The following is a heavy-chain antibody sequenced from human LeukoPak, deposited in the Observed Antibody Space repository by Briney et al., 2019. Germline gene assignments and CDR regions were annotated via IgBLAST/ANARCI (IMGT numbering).Heavy chain of an antibody. CDR1: KFTFSSYT. V-gene: IGHV3-30*04. J-gene: IGHJ4*02. CDR2: IPYDGRNK. CDR3: ARESRDTAMATDY. Sequence: GGSLRLSCAASKFTFSSYTMHWVRQAPGKGLDWVAVIPYDGRNKYYGDSVKGRFTISRDNSKNTLYLQMNSLRPEDTAIYYCARESRDTAMATDYWGQGTLVTVSS. D-gene: IGHD5-18*01.